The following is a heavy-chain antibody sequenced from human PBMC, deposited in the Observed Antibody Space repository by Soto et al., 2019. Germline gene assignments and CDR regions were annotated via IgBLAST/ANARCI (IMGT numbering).Heavy chain of an antibody. Sequence: SVKVSCKTSGGIFKNFDIGRVRQSPGQGLEWMGEIIPLFNATNYAQKFRGRVTVTADESTRTAYMELTRLTYDDTAVYFCAINAERNAQKFDFWGQGTMVTVYS. V-gene: IGHV1-69*13. J-gene: IGHJ4*02. CDR2: IIPLFNAT. D-gene: IGHD2-2*01. CDR1: GGIFKNFD. CDR3: AINAERNAQKFDF.